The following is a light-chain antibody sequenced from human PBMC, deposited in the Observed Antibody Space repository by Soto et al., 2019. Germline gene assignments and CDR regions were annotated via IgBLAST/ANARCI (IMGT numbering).Light chain of an antibody. Sequence: QSALTQPASVSGSPGQSITISCTGTSSDVGRYDYVSWYQQHPGKAPKVLIYGVSNRPSGVSDRFSGSKSGNTASLTISGRQAEDEADYYCSSDTNNNIPVIFGGGTKVTVL. CDR3: SSDTNNNIPVI. CDR1: SSDVGRYDY. J-gene: IGLJ2*01. V-gene: IGLV2-14*01. CDR2: GVS.